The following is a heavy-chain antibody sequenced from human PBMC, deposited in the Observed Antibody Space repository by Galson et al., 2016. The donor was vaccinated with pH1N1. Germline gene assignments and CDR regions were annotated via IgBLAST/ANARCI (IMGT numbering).Heavy chain of an antibody. J-gene: IGHJ4*02. CDR3: ARDRVALTGIFDY. V-gene: IGHV4-38-2*02. D-gene: IGHD3-10*01. CDR2: IYYSGST. Sequence: KGLEWIGSIYYSGSTYYTASLKSRVTIYVDTSKNQFSLRLTSVTAADTAVYYCARDRVALTGIFDYWGQGTLVTVSS.